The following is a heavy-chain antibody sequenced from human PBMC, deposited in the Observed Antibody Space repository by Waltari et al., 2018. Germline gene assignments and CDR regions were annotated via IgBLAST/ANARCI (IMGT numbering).Heavy chain of an antibody. J-gene: IGHJ4*02. CDR1: GGSFSGYY. D-gene: IGHD3-3*01. CDR2: INHSGST. V-gene: IGHV4-34*01. Sequence: QVQLQQWGAGLLKPSETLSLTCAVYGGSFSGYYWSWIRQPPGKGLEWIGEINHSGSTNYNPSLKRRVTISVDTSKNKFSLKLSSVTAADTAVYYCARGRTYYDFWSGSTRYFDYWGQGTLVTVSS. CDR3: ARGRTYYDFWSGSTRYFDY.